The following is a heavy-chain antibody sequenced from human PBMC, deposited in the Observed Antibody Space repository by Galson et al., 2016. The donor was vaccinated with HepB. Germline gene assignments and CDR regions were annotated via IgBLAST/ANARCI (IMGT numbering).Heavy chain of an antibody. CDR3: AADYGAYTPFDY. J-gene: IGHJ4*02. CDR2: IVVGSGNT. CDR1: GFTFSSST. Sequence: SVKVSCKASGFTFSSSTVQWLRQARGQRLEWIGWIVVGSGNTKHAQKFQDRVALTRDLSTDTVYMELDSLKSEDTAVYSCAADYGAYTPFDYLGRGALVTVSS. V-gene: IGHV1-58*01. D-gene: IGHD4-17*01.